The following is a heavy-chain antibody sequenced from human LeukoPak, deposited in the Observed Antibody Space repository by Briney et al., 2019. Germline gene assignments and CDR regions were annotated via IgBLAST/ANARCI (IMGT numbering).Heavy chain of an antibody. CDR1: GFTFSSYG. D-gene: IGHD6-19*01. J-gene: IGHJ4*02. CDR3: ARGPGYSSGWYEDFDY. Sequence: GGSLRLSCAASGFTFSSYGMHWVRQAPGKGLEWVAVIWYDGSNKYYADSVKGRFTISRDNSKNTLYLQMNSLRAEDTAVYYCARGPGYSSGWYEDFDYWGQGTLVTVSS. CDR2: IWYDGSNK. V-gene: IGHV3-33*01.